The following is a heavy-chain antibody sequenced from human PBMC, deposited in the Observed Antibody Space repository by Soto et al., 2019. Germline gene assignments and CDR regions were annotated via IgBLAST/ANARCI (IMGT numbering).Heavy chain of an antibody. CDR1: GFTFSSYG. D-gene: IGHD4-17*01. CDR2: IWYDGSNK. Sequence: QVQLVESGGGVVQPGRSLRLSCAASGFTFSSYGMHWVRQAPGKGLEWVAVIWYDGSNKYYADSVKGRFTISRDNSKCTLXLEMNSLSAEDTAVYYCARATETTVTTKGGGWFDPWGQGTLVTVSS. V-gene: IGHV3-33*01. J-gene: IGHJ5*02. CDR3: ARATETTVTTKGGGWFDP.